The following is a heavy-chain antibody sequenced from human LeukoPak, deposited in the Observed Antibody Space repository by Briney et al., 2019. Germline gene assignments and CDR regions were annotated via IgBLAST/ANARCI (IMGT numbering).Heavy chain of an antibody. J-gene: IGHJ4*02. D-gene: IGHD4-17*01. CDR3: TTDPAMTTVIPN. CDR1: GFTFSNAW. V-gene: IGHV3-15*01. Sequence: PGGSLRLSCAASGFTFSNAWMSWVRQAPGKGLEWVGRIKSKTDGGTTDYAAPVKGRFTISRDDSKNTLYLQMNSLKTEDTAVYYCTTDPAMTTVIPNWGQGTLVTVSS. CDR2: IKSKTDGGTT.